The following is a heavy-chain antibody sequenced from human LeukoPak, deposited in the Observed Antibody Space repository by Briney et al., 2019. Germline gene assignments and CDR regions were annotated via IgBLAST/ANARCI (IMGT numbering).Heavy chain of an antibody. Sequence: PSETLSLTCTVSGYSISSGYYWGWIRQPPGKGLEWIGSIYHSGSTYYNPSLKSRVTISVDTSKNQFSLKLSSVTAADTAVYYCARGFVDFDYWGQGTLVTASS. V-gene: IGHV4-38-2*02. CDR2: IYHSGST. J-gene: IGHJ4*02. CDR3: ARGFVDFDY. CDR1: GYSISSGYY. D-gene: IGHD5-12*01.